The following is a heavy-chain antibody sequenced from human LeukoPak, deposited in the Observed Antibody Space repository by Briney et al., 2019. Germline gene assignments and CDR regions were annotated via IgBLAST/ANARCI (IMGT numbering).Heavy chain of an antibody. CDR2: INPNSGGT. V-gene: IGHV1-2*02. CDR3: ARDRGYGDYAVRY. Sequence: ASVKVSCKASGYTFTGYYMHWVRQAPGQGLEWMGWINPNSGGTNYAQKFQGRVTMTRDTSISTAYMELSRLRSEDTAVYYCARDRGYGDYAVRYWGQGTLVTVSS. J-gene: IGHJ4*02. D-gene: IGHD4-17*01. CDR1: GYTFTGYY.